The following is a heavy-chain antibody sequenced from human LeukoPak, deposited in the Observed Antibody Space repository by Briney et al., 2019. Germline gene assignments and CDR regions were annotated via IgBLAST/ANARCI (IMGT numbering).Heavy chain of an antibody. Sequence: ASVMVSCKASGYTFTTYGINWVRQAPGQGLEWMGWISTYDGSTNYAQKLRGRVSMIRDTSTSTAYLELRDLRSDDTAMYYCASDQPRRGPGGHDHWGQGTLVTVSS. V-gene: IGHV1-18*01. J-gene: IGHJ4*02. CDR1: GYTFTTYG. D-gene: IGHD3-16*01. CDR3: ASDQPRRGPGGHDH. CDR2: ISTYDGST.